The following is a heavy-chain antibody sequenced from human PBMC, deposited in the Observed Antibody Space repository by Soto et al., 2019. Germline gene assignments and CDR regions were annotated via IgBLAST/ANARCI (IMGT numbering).Heavy chain of an antibody. J-gene: IGHJ6*02. CDR2: ISYDGSNK. CDR1: GFTFSSYA. Sequence: GGSLRLSCAASGFTFSSYAMHWVRQAPGKGLEWVAVISYDGSNKYYADSVKGRFTISRDNSKNTLYLQMNSLRAEDTAVYYCAREKPALGELLFSSANYYYYGMDVWGQGTTVTVSS. D-gene: IGHD3-10*01. V-gene: IGHV3-30-3*01. CDR3: AREKPALGELLFSSANYYYYGMDV.